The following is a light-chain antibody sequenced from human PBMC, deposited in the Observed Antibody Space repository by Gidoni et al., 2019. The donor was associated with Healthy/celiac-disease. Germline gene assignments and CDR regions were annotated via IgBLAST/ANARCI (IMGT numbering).Light chain of an antibody. Sequence: DIVMTQSPDSLAVSLGARATVNCKSSQSVLYSSNNKNYLAWYQQKPGQPPKLLIYWASTRESGVPDRFSGSGSGTDFTLTISSLQAEDVAVYYCQQYYSTPVTFGGGTKVEIK. CDR2: WAS. CDR3: QQYYSTPVT. J-gene: IGKJ4*01. CDR1: QSVLYSSNNKNY. V-gene: IGKV4-1*01.